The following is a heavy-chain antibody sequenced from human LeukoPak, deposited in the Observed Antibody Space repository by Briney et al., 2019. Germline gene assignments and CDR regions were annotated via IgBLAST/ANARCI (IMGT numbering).Heavy chain of an antibody. CDR3: ARDLSAIAVAGTGFDY. CDR1: GFTFSSYS. J-gene: IGHJ4*02. CDR2: ISSSSSYI. V-gene: IGHV3-21*01. D-gene: IGHD6-19*01. Sequence: GGSLRLSCAASGFTFSSYSMNWVRQAPGKGLEWVSSISSSSSYIYYADSVKGRLTISRDNAKNSLYLQMNSLRAEDTAVYYCARDLSAIAVAGTGFDYWGQGTLVTVSS.